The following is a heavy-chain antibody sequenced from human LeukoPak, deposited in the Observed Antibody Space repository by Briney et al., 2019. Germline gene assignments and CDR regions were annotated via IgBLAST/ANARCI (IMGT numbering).Heavy chain of an antibody. D-gene: IGHD3-3*01. CDR2: IYYSGST. CDR1: GGSISSSNYY. CDR3: ARPGRSGAGTNHMDV. V-gene: IGHV4-39*01. J-gene: IGHJ6*03. Sequence: SETLSLTCTVCGGSISSSNYYWGWIRQPPGKGLEWIGSIYYSGSTLYNPSLKSRVTISVDTSNNQFSLRLNSVTAADTAVYYCARPGRSGAGTNHMDVWGKGTTVTVSS.